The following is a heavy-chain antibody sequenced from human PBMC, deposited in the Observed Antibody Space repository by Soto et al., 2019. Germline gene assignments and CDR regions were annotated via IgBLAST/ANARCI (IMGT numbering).Heavy chain of an antibody. Sequence: GGSLRLSCAGTGFTLRANGMSWVRQAPGKGLEWVSSFASGADDTHYADSVKGRFTISRDDSRNTVHLQMNSLRAEDTAIFYCVSWVSAHFDFWGQGTPVTVSS. CDR3: VSWVSAHFDF. D-gene: IGHD2-8*01. V-gene: IGHV3-23*01. CDR2: FASGADDT. J-gene: IGHJ4*02. CDR1: GFTLRANG.